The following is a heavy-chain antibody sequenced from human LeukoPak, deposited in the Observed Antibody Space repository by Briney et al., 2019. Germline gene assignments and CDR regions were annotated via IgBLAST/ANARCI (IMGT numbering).Heavy chain of an antibody. CDR1: GGSISSYY. D-gene: IGHD6-19*01. Sequence: SETLSLTCTVSGGSISSYYWSWIRQPPGKGLEWIGYVYYSGSTNYNPSLKSRVTISVDTSKNQFSLKLSSVTAADAAVYYCARGTGTAVYWGQGTLVTVSS. CDR2: VYYSGST. J-gene: IGHJ4*02. CDR3: ARGTGTAVY. V-gene: IGHV4-59*01.